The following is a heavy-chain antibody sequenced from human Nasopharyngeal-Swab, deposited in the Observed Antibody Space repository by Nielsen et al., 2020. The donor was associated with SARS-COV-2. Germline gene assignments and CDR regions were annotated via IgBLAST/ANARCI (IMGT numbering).Heavy chain of an antibody. J-gene: IGHJ4*02. Sequence: SETLSLTCTVSGGSISSYYWSWIRQPPGKGLEWIGYIYYSGSTNYNPSLKSRVTISVDTSKNQFSLKLSSVTAVDTAVYYCARAMITFGGVTHFDYWGQGTLVTVSS. CDR2: IYYSGST. CDR3: ARAMITFGGVTHFDY. CDR1: GGSISSYY. V-gene: IGHV4-59*13. D-gene: IGHD3-16*01.